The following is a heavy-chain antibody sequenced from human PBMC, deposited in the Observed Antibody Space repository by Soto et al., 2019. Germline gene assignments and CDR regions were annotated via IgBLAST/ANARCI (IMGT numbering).Heavy chain of an antibody. CDR2: ISYDGSNK. Sequence: QVQLVESGGGVVQPGRSLRLSCAASGFTFSSYGMHWVRQAPGKGLEWVAVISYDGSNKYYADSVKGRFTISRDNSKNTLYLQMNSLRAEDTAVYYCAKPNGHNWFDPWGQGTLVTVSS. CDR3: AKPNGHNWFDP. D-gene: IGHD7-27*01. V-gene: IGHV3-30*18. J-gene: IGHJ5*02. CDR1: GFTFSSYG.